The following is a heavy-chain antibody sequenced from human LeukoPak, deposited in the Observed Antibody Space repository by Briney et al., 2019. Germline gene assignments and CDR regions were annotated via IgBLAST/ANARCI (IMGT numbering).Heavy chain of an antibody. CDR3: ARGGGARPDY. Sequence: GGSLRLSCAASGFTFSSYGMNWVRQAPGKGLEWLAYISSSSSTISYADSVKGRFTISRDNAKNSLYLQLHSLRAEDTAVVYCARGGGARPDYWGQGTLVTVSS. CDR2: ISSSSSTI. CDR1: GFTFSSYG. J-gene: IGHJ4*02. V-gene: IGHV3-48*04. D-gene: IGHD1-26*01.